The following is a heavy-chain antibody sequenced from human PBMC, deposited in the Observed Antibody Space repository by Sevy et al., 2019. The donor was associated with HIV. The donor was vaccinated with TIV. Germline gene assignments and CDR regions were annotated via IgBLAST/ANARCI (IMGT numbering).Heavy chain of an antibody. CDR1: GYTFTGYY. CDR3: VRDDRDGYFDY. CDR2: INPDNGGP. V-gene: IGHV1-2*02. J-gene: IGHJ4*02. Sequence: ASVKVSCKASGYTFTGYYMHWVRQAPGQGLEWMGWINPDNGGPNYAPKFQGRVTLTRDTSIRKAYMELSRLKSDDTAVYYCVRDDRDGYFDYWGQGTLVTVSS.